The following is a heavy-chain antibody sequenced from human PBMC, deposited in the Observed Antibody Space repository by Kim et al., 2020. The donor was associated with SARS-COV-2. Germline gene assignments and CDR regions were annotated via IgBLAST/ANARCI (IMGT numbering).Heavy chain of an antibody. Sequence: GGSLRLSCAASGLTVSNARMRWVRQAPGKGLECMGRIKSKADDRTIGYDAPVQGSFTISRDDSDNTLYLQMNSLKSEDTGVYDCNTGRRVSCGDYWGAGTLVTVSS. J-gene: IGHJ4*01. V-gene: IGHV3-15*01. D-gene: IGHD2-21*01. CDR3: NTGRRVSCGDY. CDR1: GLTVSNAR. CDR2: IKSKADDRTI.